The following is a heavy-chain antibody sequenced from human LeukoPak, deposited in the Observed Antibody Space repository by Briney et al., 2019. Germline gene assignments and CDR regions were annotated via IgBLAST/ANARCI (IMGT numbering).Heavy chain of an antibody. V-gene: IGHV1-2*02. J-gene: IGHJ4*02. CDR1: GYTFTGYY. D-gene: IGHD2-2*02. CDR3: ARDSGYCSSTSCYRYDY. Sequence: GASVKVSCKASGYTFTGYYMHWVRQAPGQGREGMGWINPNSGGTNYAQKFQGRVTMTRDTSISTAYMELSRLRSDDTAVYYCARDSGYCSSTSCYRYDYWGQGTLVTVSS. CDR2: INPNSGGT.